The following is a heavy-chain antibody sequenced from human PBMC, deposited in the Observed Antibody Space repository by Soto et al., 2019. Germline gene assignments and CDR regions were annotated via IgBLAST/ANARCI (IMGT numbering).Heavy chain of an antibody. Sequence: PGGSLRLSCAASGFTFDTYSMNWVRQAPGKGLEWVAYIISYSSTIYYADSVKGRFTISRDNAKNSLYLQMNSLRAEDTAVYYCARDFGYYDSSGYYHAWFDPWGQGTLVTVSS. CDR1: GFTFDTYS. J-gene: IGHJ5*02. CDR2: IISYSSTI. D-gene: IGHD3-22*01. V-gene: IGHV3-48*01. CDR3: ARDFGYYDSSGYYHAWFDP.